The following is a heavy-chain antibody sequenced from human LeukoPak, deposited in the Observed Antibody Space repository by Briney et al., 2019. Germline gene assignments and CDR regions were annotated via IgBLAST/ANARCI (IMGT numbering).Heavy chain of an antibody. CDR1: GYTFTSYD. CDR3: ARVATMHVLLWFGELQGYYYMDV. Sequence: ASVKVSCKASGYTFTSYDINWVRQATGQGLEWMGWMNPNSGNTGYAQKFQGRVTMTRNTSISTAYMELSSLRSEDTAVYYCARVATMHVLLWFGELQGYYYMDVWGKGTTVTVSS. D-gene: IGHD3-10*01. V-gene: IGHV1-8*01. J-gene: IGHJ6*03. CDR2: MNPNSGNT.